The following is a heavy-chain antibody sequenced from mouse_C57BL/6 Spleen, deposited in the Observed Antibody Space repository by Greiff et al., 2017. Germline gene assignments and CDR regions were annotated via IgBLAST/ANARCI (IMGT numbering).Heavy chain of an antibody. Sequence: LQESGAELAKPGASVKLSCKASGYTFTSYWLHWVKQRPGQGLEWIGYINPSSGYTKYNQKFKDKATLTADKSSSTAYMQLSSLTYDDSAVYYCAREDYGSSYNAMDYWGQGTSVTVSS. CDR1: GYTFTSYW. CDR3: AREDYGSSYNAMDY. CDR2: INPSSGYT. J-gene: IGHJ4*01. D-gene: IGHD1-1*01. V-gene: IGHV1-7*01.